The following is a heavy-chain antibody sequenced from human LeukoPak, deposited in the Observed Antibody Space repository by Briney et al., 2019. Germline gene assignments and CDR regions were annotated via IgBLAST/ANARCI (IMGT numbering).Heavy chain of an antibody. V-gene: IGHV2-5*02. CDR3: AHSRSVQQWLL. D-gene: IGHD6-19*01. Sequence: ESGPTLVDPTQTLTLTCTFSGFSLSTSGVVVGSILQPPGKAMEWLGLIYWDDDKRYSRSPKSRLTITKDTSKNQVVLTMTNMDAVDTATYYCAHSRSVQQWLLWGQGTLVTVSS. J-gene: IGHJ4*02. CDR1: GFSLSTSGVV. CDR2: IYWDDDK.